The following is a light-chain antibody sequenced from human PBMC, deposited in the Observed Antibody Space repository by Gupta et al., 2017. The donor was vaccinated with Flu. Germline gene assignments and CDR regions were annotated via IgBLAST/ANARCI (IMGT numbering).Light chain of an antibody. J-gene: IGLJ3*02. CDR3: AAGEDSRSGV. CDR1: SSNIGSNY. Sequence: QSVLTQPPSASGPPGQRVTISCSGSSSNIGSNYVYWYQQLPGTAPKLLIYRNNQRPAGVPDRFSGSKSGTSASLAISGLRAEEEADYYCAAGEDSRSGVFGGGTKLTVL. CDR2: RNN. V-gene: IGLV1-47*01.